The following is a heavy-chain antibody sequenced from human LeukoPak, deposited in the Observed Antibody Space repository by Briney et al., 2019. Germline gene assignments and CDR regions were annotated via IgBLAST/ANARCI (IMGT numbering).Heavy chain of an antibody. Sequence: SETLSLTCGFHGGSFSHYYRTWIRQPPWKGLEWIGEIHPSGSTNYNPSFKSRVTISLDTSKNQLSLKLTSVTAADTAVYYCARGEDRYKQGYWGQGTLVTVSS. J-gene: IGHJ4*02. D-gene: IGHD5-24*01. V-gene: IGHV4-34*01. CDR3: ARGEDRYKQGY. CDR1: GGSFSHYY. CDR2: IHPSGST.